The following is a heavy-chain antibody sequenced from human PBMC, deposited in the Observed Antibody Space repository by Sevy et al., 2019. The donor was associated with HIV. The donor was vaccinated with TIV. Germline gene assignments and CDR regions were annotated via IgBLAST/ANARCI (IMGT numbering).Heavy chain of an antibody. Sequence: GGSLRLSCAASGFTFSSYAMHWVRRAPGKGLEWVAVISYDGSNKYYADSVKGRFTISRDNSKNTLYLQMNSLRAEDTAVYCCARATILRYHSGLDVWGKGTTVPVSS. CDR2: ISYDGSNK. CDR3: ARATILRYHSGLDV. CDR1: GFTFSSYA. V-gene: IGHV3-30*04. D-gene: IGHD3-9*01. J-gene: IGHJ6*04.